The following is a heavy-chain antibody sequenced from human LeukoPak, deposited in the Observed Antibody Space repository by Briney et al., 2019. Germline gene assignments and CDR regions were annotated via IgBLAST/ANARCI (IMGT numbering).Heavy chain of an antibody. CDR3: ARVIYCSGGSCYDGAWFDP. V-gene: IGHV4-38-2*01. J-gene: IGHJ5*02. D-gene: IGHD2-15*01. CDR1: GYSISRGYY. CDR2: IYQSGST. Sequence: PSETLSLTCAVSGYSISRGYYWGWIRQPPGKGLEWIGGIYQSGSTYYNPSLKSRVTISVDTSKNQFSLKLISVTAADTAVYYCARVIYCSGGSCYDGAWFDPWGQGTLVTVSS.